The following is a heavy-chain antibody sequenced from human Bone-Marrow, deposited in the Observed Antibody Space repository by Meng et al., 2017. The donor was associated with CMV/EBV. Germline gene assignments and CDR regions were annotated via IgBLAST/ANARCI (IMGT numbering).Heavy chain of an antibody. D-gene: IGHD4-17*01. CDR2: FDPEDGET. V-gene: IGHV1-24*01. Sequence: HAQLVQSGAEVKKPRASVEVSCKVSGYHLTGLSMHWVRQAPGKGLEWMGGFDPEDGETIYAQKFQGRVTMTEDTSTDTAYMELSSLRSEDTAVYYCATSGNGDYLTGGYWGQGTLVTVSS. J-gene: IGHJ4*02. CDR1: GYHLTGLS. CDR3: ATSGNGDYLTGGY.